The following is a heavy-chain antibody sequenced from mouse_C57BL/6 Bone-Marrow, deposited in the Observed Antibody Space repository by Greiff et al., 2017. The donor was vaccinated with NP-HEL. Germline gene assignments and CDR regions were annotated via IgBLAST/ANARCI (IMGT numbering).Heavy chain of an antibody. CDR1: GYTFTSYG. CDR2: IYPRSGNT. CDR3: ARITVVATRGSWFAY. D-gene: IGHD1-1*01. J-gene: IGHJ3*01. V-gene: IGHV1-81*01. Sequence: ESGAELARPGASVKLSCKASGYTFTSYGISWVKQRTGQGLEWIGEIYPRSGNTYYNEKFKGKATLTADKSSSTAYMELRSLTSEDSAVYFCARITVVATRGSWFAYWGQGTLVTVSA.